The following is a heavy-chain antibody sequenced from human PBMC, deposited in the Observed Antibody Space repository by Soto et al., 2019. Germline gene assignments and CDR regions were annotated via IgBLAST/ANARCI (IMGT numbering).Heavy chain of an antibody. J-gene: IGHJ5*02. CDR1: GDSISSGDNS. CDR3: ARGLGYCSTTTCSEDWFDP. CDR2: IFRSGSS. D-gene: IGHD2-2*01. V-gene: IGHV4-30-2*01. Sequence: PSETLSLTSTVSGDSISSGDNSWSWIRQPPGQGLEWIGYIFRSGSSFSNPSLRSRVTLSVDTSKNQFSLSLSTVTAADTALYYCARGLGYCSTTTCSEDWFDPCGPLTLFTVSS.